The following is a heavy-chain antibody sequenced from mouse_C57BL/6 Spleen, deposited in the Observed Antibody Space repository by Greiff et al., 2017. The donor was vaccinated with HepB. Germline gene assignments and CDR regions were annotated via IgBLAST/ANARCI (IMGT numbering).Heavy chain of an antibody. CDR1: GYTFTGYW. D-gene: IGHD2-4*01. J-gene: IGHJ1*03. V-gene: IGHV1-9*01. Sequence: QVQLQQSGAELMKPGASVKLSCKATGYTFTGYWIEWVKQRPGHGLEWIGEILPGSGSTNCNEKFKGKATFTADTSSNTAYMQLSSLTTEDSAIYYCARGHDYDKNFDVWGTGTTVTVSS. CDR2: ILPGSGST. CDR3: ARGHDYDKNFDV.